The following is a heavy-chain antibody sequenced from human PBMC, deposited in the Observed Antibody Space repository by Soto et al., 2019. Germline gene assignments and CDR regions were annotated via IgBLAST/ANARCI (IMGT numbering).Heavy chain of an antibody. CDR2: IIPILGIA. Sequence: QVQLVQSGAEVKKPGSSVKVSCKASGGTFSSYTISWVRQAPEQGLEWMGRIIPILGIANYAQKFQGRVTITADKSTSTAYMELSSLRSEDTAVYYCARENVPESYYYYYMDVWGKGTTVTVSS. J-gene: IGHJ6*03. V-gene: IGHV1-69*08. CDR1: GGTFSSYT. D-gene: IGHD2-2*01. CDR3: ARENVPESYYYYYMDV.